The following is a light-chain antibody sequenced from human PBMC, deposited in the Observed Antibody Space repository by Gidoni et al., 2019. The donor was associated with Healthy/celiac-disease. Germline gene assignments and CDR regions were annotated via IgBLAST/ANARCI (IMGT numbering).Light chain of an antibody. V-gene: IGKV3-20*01. Sequence: EIVLTQSPGTLSLSPGERATLSCRASQSVRSSYLAWYQQKPGQAPRLLIYGASSRATGIPDRFSGSGSGTDFTLTISRLEPEDFAVYYCQQYGSSPPITFXQXTRLEIK. CDR1: QSVRSSY. CDR2: GAS. CDR3: QQYGSSPPIT. J-gene: IGKJ5*01.